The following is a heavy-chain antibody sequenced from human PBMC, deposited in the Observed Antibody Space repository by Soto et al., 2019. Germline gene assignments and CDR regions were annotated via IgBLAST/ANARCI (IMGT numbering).Heavy chain of an antibody. J-gene: IGHJ4*02. Sequence: QVQLVQSGAEVKKPGSSVKVSCKASGGTFSSYAISWVRQAPGQGLEWMGGIIPIFGTANYAQKLQGRVTITADESTSKGYMGLSSLRFEYTAVYYCGRGYDILTGYSQNLDPFDYWGQGTLVTVSS. CDR3: GRGYDILTGYSQNLDPFDY. V-gene: IGHV1-69*01. D-gene: IGHD3-9*01. CDR1: GGTFSSYA. CDR2: IIPIFGTA.